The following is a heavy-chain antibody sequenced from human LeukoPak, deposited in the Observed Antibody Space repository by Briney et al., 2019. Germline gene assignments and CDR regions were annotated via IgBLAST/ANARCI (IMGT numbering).Heavy chain of an antibody. CDR3: AREREGCSSTSCFNWFDP. D-gene: IGHD2-2*01. Sequence: GASVKVSCKASGYTFTGYYMHWVRQAPGQGLEWMGWINPNGGGTNYAQKFQGRVTMTRDTSISTAYMELSRLRSDDTAVYYCAREREGCSSTSCFNWFDPWGQGTLVTVSS. CDR2: INPNGGGT. CDR1: GYTFTGYY. V-gene: IGHV1-2*02. J-gene: IGHJ5*02.